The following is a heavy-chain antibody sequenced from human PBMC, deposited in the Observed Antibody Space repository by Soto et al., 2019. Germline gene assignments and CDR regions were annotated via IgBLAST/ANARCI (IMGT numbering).Heavy chain of an antibody. V-gene: IGHV3-11*01. D-gene: IGHD4-17*01. CDR2: ISSSGSTI. CDR3: ARQTQHDYGDYPAHYYYYYYYMDV. Sequence: GGSLRLSCAASGFTFSDYYMSWIRQAPGKGLEWVSYISSSGSTIYYADSVKGRFTISRDNAKNSLYLQMNSLRAEDTAVYYCARQTQHDYGDYPAHYYYYYYYMDVWGKGTTVTVSS. CDR1: GFTFSDYY. J-gene: IGHJ6*03.